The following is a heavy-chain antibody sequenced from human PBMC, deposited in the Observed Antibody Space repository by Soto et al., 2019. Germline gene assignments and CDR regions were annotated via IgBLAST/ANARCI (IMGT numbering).Heavy chain of an antibody. Sequence: VGSLSLSCAASGFTFSSYGMHWVRQVPGKGLGWVTGILYDGSDKYYADSVKGRFTISRENSKNTLYLQMNSLRTEDSAVYYCAKAGGGFGDFVHHWGQGTPVTVSS. J-gene: IGHJ4*02. CDR3: AKAGGGFGDFVHH. CDR2: ILYDGSDK. V-gene: IGHV3-30*18. D-gene: IGHD3-10*01. CDR1: GFTFSSYG.